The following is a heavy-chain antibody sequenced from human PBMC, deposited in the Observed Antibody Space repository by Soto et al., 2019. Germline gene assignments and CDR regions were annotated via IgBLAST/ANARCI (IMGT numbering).Heavy chain of an antibody. V-gene: IGHV4-61*01. CDR2: IYYSGST. CDR1: GGSVTSGNYY. Sequence: SETLSLTCTVSGGSVTSGNYYWTWIRQPPGKGLEWIGYIYYSGSTNYNPSLKSRVTISVDMSKNQFSLRLNSVSAADTAVYYCGSDSIVADEIDPWGQGTLVTVSS. CDR3: GSDSIVADEIDP. J-gene: IGHJ5*02. D-gene: IGHD2-15*01.